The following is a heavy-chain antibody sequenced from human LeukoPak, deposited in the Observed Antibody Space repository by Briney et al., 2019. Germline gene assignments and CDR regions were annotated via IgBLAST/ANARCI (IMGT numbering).Heavy chain of an antibody. CDR2: ISGSSSYI. Sequence: GGSLRLSCAASGFTFSSYSMNWVRQAPGKGLEWVSSISGSSSYIYYADSVKGRFTISRDNAKNSLYLQMNSLRAEDTAVYYCAREVRGNSDYWGQGTLVTVSS. J-gene: IGHJ4*02. V-gene: IGHV3-21*01. CDR3: AREVRGNSDY. D-gene: IGHD2-15*01. CDR1: GFTFSSYS.